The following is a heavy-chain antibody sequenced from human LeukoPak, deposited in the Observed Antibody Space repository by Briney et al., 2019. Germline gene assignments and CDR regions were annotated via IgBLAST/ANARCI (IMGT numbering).Heavy chain of an antibody. CDR2: IYYSGST. CDR3: AGGKTAMVTAFDI. D-gene: IGHD5-18*01. J-gene: IGHJ3*02. V-gene: IGHV4-59*01. CDR1: GGSISSYY. Sequence: SETLSLTCTVSGGSISSYYWSWIRQPPGKGLEWIGYIYYSGSTNYNPSLKSRVTISVDTSKNQFSLKLSSVTAADTAVYYCAGGKTAMVTAFDIWGQGTMVTVSS.